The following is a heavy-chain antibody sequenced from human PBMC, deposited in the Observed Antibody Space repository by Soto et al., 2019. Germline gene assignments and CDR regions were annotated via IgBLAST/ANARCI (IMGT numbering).Heavy chain of an antibody. CDR2: IYYNGNT. V-gene: IGHV4-61*01. J-gene: IGHJ4*02. Sequence: SETLSLTCTVSGASVSSGSHYWTWIRQPPGKGLEWIGYIYYNGNTNYNPSLKSRVTISVDTSKNQFSLSLTSVATADTAVYYCARGYGPPDNWGPGTLVTVSS. CDR3: ARGYGPPDN. D-gene: IGHD4-17*01. CDR1: GASVSSGSHY.